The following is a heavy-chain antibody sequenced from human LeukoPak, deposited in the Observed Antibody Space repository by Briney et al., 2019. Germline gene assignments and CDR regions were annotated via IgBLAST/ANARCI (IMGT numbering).Heavy chain of an antibody. CDR2: IYYSGST. Sequence: PSETLSLTCTVSGGSISSSSYYWGWIRQPPGKGLEWIGSIYYSGSTYYNPSLKSRVTISVDTSKNQFSLKLSSVTAADTAVYYCARLADTSWSSSWDEDYWGQGTLVTVSS. J-gene: IGHJ4*02. V-gene: IGHV4-39*01. CDR1: GGSISSSSYY. D-gene: IGHD6-13*01. CDR3: ARLADTSWSSSWDEDY.